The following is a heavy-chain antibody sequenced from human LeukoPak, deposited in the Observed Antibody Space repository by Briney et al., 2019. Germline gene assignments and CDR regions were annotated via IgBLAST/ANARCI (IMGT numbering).Heavy chain of an antibody. D-gene: IGHD3-22*01. Sequence: GGSLRLSCAASGFTVSSNYMSWVRQAPGKGLEWVSVIYSGGSTYYADSVKGRFTISRDNSKNTLYLQMNSLRAEDTAVYYCARGGDYYYDSSGPFDYWGQGTLVTVSS. J-gene: IGHJ4*02. CDR1: GFTVSSNY. CDR2: IYSGGST. CDR3: ARGGDYYYDSSGPFDY. V-gene: IGHV3-66*01.